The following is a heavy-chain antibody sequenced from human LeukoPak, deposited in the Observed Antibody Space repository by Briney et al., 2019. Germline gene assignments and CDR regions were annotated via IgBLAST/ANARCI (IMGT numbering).Heavy chain of an antibody. Sequence: PGRSLRLSCAASGFTFSSYGMHWVRQAPGKGLEWVAVISYDGSNKYYADSVKGRFTISRDNSKNTLYLQMNSLRAEDTAMYYCARHPTVKGITMIRGVYSYYYMDVWGKGTTVTVSS. J-gene: IGHJ6*03. V-gene: IGHV3-30*03. CDR2: ISYDGSNK. CDR3: ARHPTVKGITMIRGVYSYYYMDV. D-gene: IGHD3-10*01. CDR1: GFTFSSYG.